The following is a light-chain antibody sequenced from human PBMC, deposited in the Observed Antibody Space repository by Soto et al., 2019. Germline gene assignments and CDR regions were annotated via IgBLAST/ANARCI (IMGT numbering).Light chain of an antibody. CDR3: QQYNSYPWT. Sequence: EIVLTQSPGTLSLSPGERATLSCRASQSVSSSYLAWYQQKPGQAPRLLIYRTSNRATGIPDRFSGSGSGTEFTLTISSLQPDDFATYYCQQYNSYPWTFGQGTKVDIK. CDR2: RTS. V-gene: IGKV3-20*01. J-gene: IGKJ1*01. CDR1: QSVSSSY.